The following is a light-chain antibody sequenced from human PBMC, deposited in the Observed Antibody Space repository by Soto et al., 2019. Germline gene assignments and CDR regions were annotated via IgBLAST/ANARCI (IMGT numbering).Light chain of an antibody. J-gene: IGKJ1*01. Sequence: VMTQCPLSLPVTPGEPASISCGSSQSLLHSNGYNYLDWYLQKPGQSPQLLIYLGSNRASGVPDRFSGSGSGTYFTLRISRVEAEDVGVYYCMQAQQIPRTFGQGTKVDIK. CDR2: LGS. CDR3: MQAQQIPRT. V-gene: IGKV2-28*01. CDR1: QSLLHSNGYNY.